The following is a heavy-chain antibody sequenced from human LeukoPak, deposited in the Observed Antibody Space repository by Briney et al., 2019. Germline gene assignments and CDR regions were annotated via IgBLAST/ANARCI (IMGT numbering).Heavy chain of an antibody. CDR3: ARADFIDAGPYLIGP. D-gene: IGHD3-3*01. CDR2: INTKTGRT. J-gene: IGHJ5*02. CDR1: GYSFTDYY. Sequence: ASVKVSCKTSGYSFTDYYIHWVRQAPGQGLEWMAWINTKTGRTSSARKFQGRVTMTRDPSITTVYMDMAWLPSDDTAIYFCARADFIDAGPYLIGPWGQGTLVTVSS. V-gene: IGHV1-2*02.